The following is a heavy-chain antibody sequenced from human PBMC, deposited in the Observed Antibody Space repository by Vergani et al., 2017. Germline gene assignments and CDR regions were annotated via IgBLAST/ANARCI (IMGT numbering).Heavy chain of an antibody. CDR3: VRDVRVSRT. J-gene: IGHJ3*01. Sequence: EVQVLESGGGLVQPGGSLRLFCGASGCTFSSSAMSWVRQAAGKGLEWVSAISGNNDDVYYADSVKGRFTISRDNAMNSLYLDMSSLRAEDTAVYYCVRDVRVSRTWGQGTLVAVSS. CDR2: ISGNNDDV. V-gene: IGHV3-23*01. CDR1: GCTFSSSA.